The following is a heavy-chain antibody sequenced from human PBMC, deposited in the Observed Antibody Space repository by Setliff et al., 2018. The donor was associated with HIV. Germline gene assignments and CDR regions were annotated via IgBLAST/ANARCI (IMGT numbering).Heavy chain of an antibody. Sequence: ASVKVSCKASRYTFTDYFLHWVRQAPGQGLEWMGWINPDSGSTNYAQKFQGWVTMTRDTSITTAYMELSRLTSDDTAVYYCARQGAAADGFDPWGPGTLVTVSS. J-gene: IGHJ5*02. V-gene: IGHV1-2*04. CDR3: ARQGAAADGFDP. CDR2: INPDSGST. D-gene: IGHD6-25*01. CDR1: RYTFTDYF.